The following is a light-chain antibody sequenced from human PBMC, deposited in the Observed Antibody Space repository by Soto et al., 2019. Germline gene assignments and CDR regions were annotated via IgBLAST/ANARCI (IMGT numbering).Light chain of an antibody. J-gene: IGLJ2*01. CDR2: RNN. Sequence: QSVLTQPPSASGTPGQRVTISCSGSNSNIGSDSVNWYQQLPGTAPKLLIYRNNQRPSGVPDRLSGSKSGTSASLAISGLQSEDEADYYCAAWDDSLNGVVFGGGTKLNVL. CDR1: NSNIGSDS. V-gene: IGLV1-44*01. CDR3: AAWDDSLNGVV.